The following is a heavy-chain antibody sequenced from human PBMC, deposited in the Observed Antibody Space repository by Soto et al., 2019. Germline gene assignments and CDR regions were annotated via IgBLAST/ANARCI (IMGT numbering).Heavy chain of an antibody. CDR3: ARLPYYYYYMDV. V-gene: IGHV4-39*01. Sequence: SETLSLTCTVSGGSISSSSYYWGWIRQPPGKGLEWIGSIYYSGSTYYNPSLKSRVTISVDTSKNQFSLKLSSVTAADTAVYYCARLPYYYYYMDVWGKGTTVTVSS. CDR1: GGSISSSSYY. J-gene: IGHJ6*03. CDR2: IYYSGST.